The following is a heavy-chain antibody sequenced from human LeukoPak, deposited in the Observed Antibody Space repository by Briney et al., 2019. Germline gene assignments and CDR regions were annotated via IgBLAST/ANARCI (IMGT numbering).Heavy chain of an antibody. CDR3: ARISNAYGSEDY. Sequence: GGSLRLSCAASGFTFSSYGMHWVRQAPGKGLEWVAVIWYDGSNKYYADSVRGRFTISRDNSKNTLYLQMNSLRAEDTAVYYCARISNAYGSEDYWGQGTLVTVSS. CDR1: GFTFSSYG. CDR2: IWYDGSNK. V-gene: IGHV3-33*08. J-gene: IGHJ4*02. D-gene: IGHD3-10*01.